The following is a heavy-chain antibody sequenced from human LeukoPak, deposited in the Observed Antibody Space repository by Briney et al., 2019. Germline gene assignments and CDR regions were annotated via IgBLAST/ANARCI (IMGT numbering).Heavy chain of an antibody. J-gene: IGHJ4*02. V-gene: IGHV3-30*02. CDR2: IRYDGSNK. D-gene: IGHD3-22*01. CDR1: GFTFSSYG. CDR3: AKDQRIVVPHYYFDY. Sequence: GGSLRLSCAASGFTFSSYGMHWVRQAPGKGLEWVALIRYDGSNKYYADSVKGRFTISRDNSKNTLYLQMNSLRAEDTAVYYCAKDQRIVVPHYYFDYWGQGTLVTVSS.